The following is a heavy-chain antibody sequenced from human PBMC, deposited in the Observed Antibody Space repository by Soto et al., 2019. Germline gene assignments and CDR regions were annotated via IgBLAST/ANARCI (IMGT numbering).Heavy chain of an antibody. CDR1: GFTFSSYW. CDR2: IKQDGSEK. Sequence: GGSLRLSCAASGFTFSSYWMSWVRQAPGKGLEWVANIKQDGSEKYYVDSVKGRFTISRDNAKNSLYLQMNSLRAEDTAVYYCARSGGQYYYDSSGYSATYYFDYWGQGTLVTVSS. J-gene: IGHJ4*02. D-gene: IGHD3-22*01. V-gene: IGHV3-7*05. CDR3: ARSGGQYYYDSSGYSATYYFDY.